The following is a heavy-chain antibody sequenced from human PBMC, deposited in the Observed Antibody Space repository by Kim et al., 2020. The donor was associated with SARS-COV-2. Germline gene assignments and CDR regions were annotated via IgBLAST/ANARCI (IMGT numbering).Heavy chain of an antibody. V-gene: IGHV7-4-1*02. J-gene: IGHJ4*02. D-gene: IGHD2-21*01. CDR3: ARERDGHNLFPIDY. CDR1: GYTFNTHA. CDR2: IDTYTGNP. Sequence: ASVKVSCKTSGYTFNTHAVIWVRQAPGQGLEWMGWIDTYTGNPSYAQGFAGRSVFSFDTSVSTAYLQINSLKAEDTAVYYCARERDGHNLFPIDYWGQGT.